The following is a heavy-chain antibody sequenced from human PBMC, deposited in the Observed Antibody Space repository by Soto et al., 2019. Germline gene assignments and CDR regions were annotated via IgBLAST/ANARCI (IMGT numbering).Heavy chain of an antibody. CDR3: ARMNRDYYYYGMDV. CDR1: GDSISSSKW. J-gene: IGHJ6*02. V-gene: IGHV4-4*02. Sequence: PSQTLSLTCGVSGDSISSSKWWTWVRQTPEKGLEWIGKIDHNGVANYNPSLEGRVNISKDNSKNQIFLKVTSVTAAESAVYYCARMNRDYYYYGMDVWGQGATVSVSS. CDR2: IDHNGVA.